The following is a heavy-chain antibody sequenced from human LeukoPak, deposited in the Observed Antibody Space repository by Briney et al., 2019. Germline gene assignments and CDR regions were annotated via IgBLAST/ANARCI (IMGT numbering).Heavy chain of an antibody. CDR2: IYYSGST. V-gene: IGHV4-59*01. J-gene: IGHJ4*02. CDR3: ARGLLNSGLHPFDY. D-gene: IGHD5-12*01. CDR1: GGSISSYY. Sequence: PSETLSLTCTVSGGSISSYYWSWIWQPPGKGLEWIGYIYYSGSTNYNPSLKSRVTISVDTSKNQFSLKLSSVTAADTAVYYCARGLLNSGLHPFDYWVQGTLVTVSS.